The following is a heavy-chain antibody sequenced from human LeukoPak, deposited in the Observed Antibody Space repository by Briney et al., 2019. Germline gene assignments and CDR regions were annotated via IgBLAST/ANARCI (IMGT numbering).Heavy chain of an antibody. CDR3: ARDIDTMTNAFDI. V-gene: IGHV4-4*07. Sequence: SETLSLTCTVSGGSISNYYWSWVRQPAGKGLEWIGRIFTSGSTNYNPSLKSRVTMSVDTSMNQLSLKLSSVTAADTAVYYCARDIDTMTNAFDIWGQGTMVTLSS. CDR2: IFTSGST. J-gene: IGHJ3*02. CDR1: GGSISNYY. D-gene: IGHD3-22*01.